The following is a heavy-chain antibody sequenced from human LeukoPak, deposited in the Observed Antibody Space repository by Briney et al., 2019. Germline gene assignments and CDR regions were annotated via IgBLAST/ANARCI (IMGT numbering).Heavy chain of an antibody. V-gene: IGHV4-61*02. CDR2: MYTSGNS. D-gene: IGHD6-13*01. J-gene: IGHJ4*02. CDR1: GGSITSGSYF. CDR3: ARDHTLAAVLDY. Sequence: SSETLSLTCTVSGGSITSGSYFWSWIRQPAGKGLEWIGRMYTSGNSNYNPSLKSRVTISVDTAKNQFSLKLSSVTAADTAVYYCARDHTLAAVLDYWGQGTLVTVSS.